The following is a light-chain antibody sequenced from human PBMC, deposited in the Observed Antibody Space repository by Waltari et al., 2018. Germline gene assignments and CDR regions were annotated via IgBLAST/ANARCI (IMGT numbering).Light chain of an antibody. V-gene: IGKV3-11*01. Sequence: IVLTQSPATLPLSPGERATVSCRASQCVSSYLAWYQQKSGQAPRLPIYDASNRATGIPARFSGGGSGTDFTLTISSLEPEDFAVYYCQQRSDWLLTFGGGTKVEIK. CDR3: QQRSDWLLT. CDR1: QCVSSY. J-gene: IGKJ4*01. CDR2: DAS.